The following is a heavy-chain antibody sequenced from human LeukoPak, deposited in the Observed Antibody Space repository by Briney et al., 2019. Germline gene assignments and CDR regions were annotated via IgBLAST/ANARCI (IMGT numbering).Heavy chain of an antibody. V-gene: IGHV4-34*01. Sequence: SETLSLTCAVYGWSFSGYYWSWIRQPPGKGLEWIGEINHSGSTNYNPSIKSRVTISVDTSKNQFSLKLSSVTAADTAVYYCARGITIFGVVIYYYYMDVWGKGTTVTVSS. J-gene: IGHJ6*03. CDR2: INHSGST. D-gene: IGHD3-3*01. CDR1: GWSFSGYY. CDR3: ARGITIFGVVIYYYYMDV.